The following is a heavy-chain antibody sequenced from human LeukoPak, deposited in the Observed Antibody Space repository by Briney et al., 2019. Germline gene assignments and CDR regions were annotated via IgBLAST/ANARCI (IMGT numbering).Heavy chain of an antibody. D-gene: IGHD2-21*01. CDR1: GFTSNSYG. CDR2: IWYDGSYK. V-gene: IGHV3-33*01. CDR3: ARWASIQATYFFDY. J-gene: IGHJ4*02. Sequence: GRSLRLSCAASGFTSNSYGMHWVRQAPGKGLEWVAVIWYDGSYKYYADSVRGRFTISKDNSKNTLELQMSSLRADDTAVYYCARWASIQATYFFDYWGQGTLVTVSS.